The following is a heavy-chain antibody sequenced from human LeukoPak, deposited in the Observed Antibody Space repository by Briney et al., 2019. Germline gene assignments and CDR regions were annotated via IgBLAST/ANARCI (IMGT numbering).Heavy chain of an antibody. CDR1: GFTFSSYA. D-gene: IGHD3-22*01. CDR3: ARETYYYDSSGQHDAFDI. Sequence: PGGSLRLSCAASGFTFSSYAMSWVRQAPGKGLEWVAKIKQDGSEKCYVDSVKGRFTISRDNAKNSLYLQMNSLRAEDTAVYYCARETYYYDSSGQHDAFDIWGQGTMVTVSS. CDR2: IKQDGSEK. V-gene: IGHV3-7*01. J-gene: IGHJ3*02.